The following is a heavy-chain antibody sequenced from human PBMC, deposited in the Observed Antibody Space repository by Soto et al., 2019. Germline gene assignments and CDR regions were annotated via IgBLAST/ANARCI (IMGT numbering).Heavy chain of an antibody. J-gene: IGHJ5*02. CDR1: GGSFSGYY. V-gene: IGHV4-34*01. CDR3: ARVRDWFDP. D-gene: IGHD3-3*01. Sequence: SETLSLTCAVYGGSFSGYYWNWIRQPPGKGLEWIGEIDHSGYTNYNPSLKSRVTISVGTSKNQFSLRLTSVTAADTAVYYCARVRDWFDPWGQGTLVTVSS. CDR2: IDHSGYT.